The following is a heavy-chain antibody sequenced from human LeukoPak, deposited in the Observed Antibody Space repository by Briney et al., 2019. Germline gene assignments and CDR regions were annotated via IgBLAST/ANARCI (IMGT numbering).Heavy chain of an antibody. Sequence: ASVKVSCKASGYTFTSYYMHWVRQAPGQGLEWMGTINPSGGSTSYAQKFQGRVTMTRDTSTSTVYMELSSLRSEDTAVYYCAREGAGYYGSGRTSLFDPWGQGTLVTVSS. CDR1: GYTFTSYY. CDR3: AREGAGYYGSGRTSLFDP. D-gene: IGHD3-10*01. V-gene: IGHV1-46*01. CDR2: INPSGGST. J-gene: IGHJ5*02.